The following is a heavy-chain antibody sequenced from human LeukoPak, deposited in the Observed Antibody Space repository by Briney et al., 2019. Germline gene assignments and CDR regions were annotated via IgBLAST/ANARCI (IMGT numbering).Heavy chain of an antibody. CDR2: IYYSGST. CDR3: ARVSGDSSSSGRRPPRDAFDI. CDR1: GGSISSYY. J-gene: IGHJ3*02. Sequence: SETLSLTCTVSGGSISSYYWSWIRQPPGKRLEWIGYIYYSGSTNYNPSLKSRVTISVDTSKNQFSLKLSSVTAADTAVYYCARVSGDSSSSGRRPPRDAFDIWGQGTMVTVSS. V-gene: IGHV4-59*08. D-gene: IGHD6-6*01.